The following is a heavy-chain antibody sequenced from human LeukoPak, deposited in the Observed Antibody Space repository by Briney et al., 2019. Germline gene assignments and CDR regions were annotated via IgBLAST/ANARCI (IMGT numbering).Heavy chain of an antibody. J-gene: IGHJ4*02. CDR1: GDSVSSNSAA. Sequence: SQTLSLTCAISGDSVSSNSAAWNWIRQSPSRGLEWLGRTYYRSKWYNDYAVSVKSRITINPDTSKSQFSLQLNSVTPEDTAVYYCARDLGYDSSGYYAVYFDYWGQGTLVTVSS. CDR2: TYYRSKWYN. V-gene: IGHV6-1*01. D-gene: IGHD3-22*01. CDR3: ARDLGYDSSGYYAVYFDY.